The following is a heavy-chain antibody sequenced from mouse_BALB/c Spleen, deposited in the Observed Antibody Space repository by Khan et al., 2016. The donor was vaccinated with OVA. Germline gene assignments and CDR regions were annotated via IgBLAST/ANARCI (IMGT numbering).Heavy chain of an antibody. Sequence: QVQLQQSGAELVKPGASVKLSCKTYGYTFTSYWIQWVKQRPGQGLGWIGQIFPGTGTTYYNENFRGKATLTVDTSSSTANMQVSSLTSEDSSVYLCARGYFGNYVFVYWGQGTLVTVSP. CDR3: ARGYFGNYVFVY. CDR1: GYTFTSYW. V-gene: IGHV1S132*01. D-gene: IGHD2-1*01. CDR2: IFPGTGTT. J-gene: IGHJ3*01.